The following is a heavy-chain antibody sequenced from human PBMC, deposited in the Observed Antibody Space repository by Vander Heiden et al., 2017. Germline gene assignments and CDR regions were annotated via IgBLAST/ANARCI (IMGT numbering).Heavy chain of an antibody. Sequence: EVQLVESGGGLVQPGRSLRLSCAASGFTFDDYAMPWVRQAPGKGLEWVSGISWNSGSIGYADSVKGRFTISRDNAKNSLYLQMNSLRAEDTALYYCAKDIGSSSWTWDYGMDVWGQGTTVTVSS. CDR2: ISWNSGSI. D-gene: IGHD6-13*01. V-gene: IGHV3-9*01. J-gene: IGHJ6*02. CDR3: AKDIGSSSWTWDYGMDV. CDR1: GFTFDDYA.